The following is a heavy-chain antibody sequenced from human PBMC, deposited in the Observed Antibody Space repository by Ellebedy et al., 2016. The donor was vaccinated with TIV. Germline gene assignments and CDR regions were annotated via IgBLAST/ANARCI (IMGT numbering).Heavy chain of an antibody. Sequence: GESLKISXTASGFTFSSYVMSWVRQAPGKGLKWVSGISRSGDSTYYAASVKGRFTISRDNPKNTLYLQMNSLRAEDTAVYYCAKDRDDDGDYVFDSWGQGTLVTVSS. CDR3: AKDRDDDGDYVFDS. J-gene: IGHJ4*02. V-gene: IGHV3-23*01. CDR1: GFTFSSYV. CDR2: ISRSGDST. D-gene: IGHD4-17*01.